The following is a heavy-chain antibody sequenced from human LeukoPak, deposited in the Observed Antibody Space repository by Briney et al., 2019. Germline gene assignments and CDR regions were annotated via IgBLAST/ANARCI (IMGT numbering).Heavy chain of an antibody. V-gene: IGHV3-23*01. D-gene: IGHD2-15*01. CDR1: GVTFSNYF. CDR3: TKIGAANTPDMYFDV. CDR2: IRGDGTDT. J-gene: IGHJ4*02. Sequence: PGGSLRLSCAASGVTFSNYFMTWVRQAPGKGLEGVSSIRGDGTDTCYADSVKGRFTVSRDNSKNTLFLQMNSLRAEDTAIYYCTKIGAANTPDMYFDVWGQGTLVTVSS.